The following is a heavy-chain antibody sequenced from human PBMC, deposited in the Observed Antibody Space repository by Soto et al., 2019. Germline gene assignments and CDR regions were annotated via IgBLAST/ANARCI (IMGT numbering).Heavy chain of an antibody. D-gene: IGHD6-6*01. V-gene: IGHV4-34*01. CDR2: INHSGST. CDR1: GGSFSGYY. J-gene: IGHJ4*02. CDR3: ARRSGIAARSLDFDY. Sequence: SETLSLTCAVYGGSFSGYYWSWIRQPPGKGLEWIGEINHSGSTNYNPSLKSRVTISVDTSKNQFSLKLSSVTAADTAVYYCARRSGIAARSLDFDYWGQGTLVTVSS.